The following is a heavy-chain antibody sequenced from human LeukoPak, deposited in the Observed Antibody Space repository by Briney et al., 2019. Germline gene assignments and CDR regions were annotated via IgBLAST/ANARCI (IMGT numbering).Heavy chain of an antibody. D-gene: IGHD3-3*01. CDR2: IYTSGSA. Sequence: SETLSLTCAVSGGSISSYYWSWIRQPAGKGLEWIGRIYTSGSANYNPSLKSRVTMSVDTSKNQFSLKLSSVTAADTAVYYCARMTYYDFWSSYFDYWGQGTLVTVSS. V-gene: IGHV4-4*07. CDR3: ARMTYYDFWSSYFDY. CDR1: GGSISSYY. J-gene: IGHJ4*02.